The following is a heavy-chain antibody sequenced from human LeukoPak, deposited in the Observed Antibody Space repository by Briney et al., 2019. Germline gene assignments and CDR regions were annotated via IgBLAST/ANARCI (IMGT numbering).Heavy chain of an antibody. Sequence: SVKVSCKASGGTFSSYAISWVRQAPGQGLEWMGGIIPIFGTANYAQKFQGRVTITTDESTSTAYMELSSLRSEDTAVYYCARAAVRGVMYYYYYMDVWGKGTTVTVSS. CDR3: ARAAVRGVMYYYYYMDV. CDR1: GGTFSSYA. V-gene: IGHV1-69*05. D-gene: IGHD3-10*01. J-gene: IGHJ6*03. CDR2: IIPIFGTA.